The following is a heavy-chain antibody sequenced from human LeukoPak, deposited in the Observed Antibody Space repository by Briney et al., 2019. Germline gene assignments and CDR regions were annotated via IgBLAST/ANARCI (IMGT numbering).Heavy chain of an antibody. V-gene: IGHV4-34*01. J-gene: IGHJ5*02. D-gene: IGHD5-18*01. CDR3: ARGSRGGYSYGLNWFDP. CDR2: INHSGST. CDR1: GGSFSGYY. Sequence: TSETLSLTCAVYGGSFSGYYWSWIHQPPGKGLEWIGEINHSGSTNYNPSLKSRVTISVDTSKNQFSLKLSSVTAADTAVYYCARGSRGGYSYGLNWFDPWGQGTLVTVSS.